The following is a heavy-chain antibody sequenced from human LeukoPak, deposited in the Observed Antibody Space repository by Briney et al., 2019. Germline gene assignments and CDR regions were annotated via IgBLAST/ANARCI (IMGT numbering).Heavy chain of an antibody. CDR3: VVPSGYYFDY. CDR1: GVSFDEFA. Sequence: GGSLTLSCTTSGVSFDEFAMSWVRHAPGKGLEWVANIKQDGSEKYYVDSVKGRFTISRDNAKNSLYLQMNSLRAEDTAVYYCVVPSGYYFDYWGQGTLVTVSS. D-gene: IGHD3-3*01. CDR2: IKQDGSEK. J-gene: IGHJ4*02. V-gene: IGHV3-7*03.